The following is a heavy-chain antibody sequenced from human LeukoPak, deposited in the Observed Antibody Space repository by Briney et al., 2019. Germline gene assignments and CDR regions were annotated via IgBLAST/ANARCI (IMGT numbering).Heavy chain of an antibody. CDR1: GFTFSSYD. CDR2: IGTAGDT. D-gene: IGHD3-22*01. CDR3: ARAWGDSSGYYYYFDY. Sequence: GGSLRLSCAASGFTFSSYDMHWVRQATGKGLEWVSAIGTAGDTYYPGSVKGRFTISRENAKNSLYLQMNSLRVGDTAVYYCARAWGDSSGYYYYFDYWGQGTLVTVSS. J-gene: IGHJ4*02. V-gene: IGHV3-13*01.